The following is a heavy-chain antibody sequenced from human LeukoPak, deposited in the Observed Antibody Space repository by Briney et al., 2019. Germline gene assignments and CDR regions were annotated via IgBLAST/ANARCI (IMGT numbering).Heavy chain of an antibody. CDR2: IYYSGRT. CDR1: GGSISSGSYY. D-gene: IGHD6-19*01. V-gene: IGHV4-61*01. Sequence: KTSETLSLTCTVPGGSISSGSYYWSWIRQPPGKGLEWIGYIYYSGRTNSNPSLKSRVTISVDTAKNQFSLKLSSVTAADTAVYYCARDPISGWYGGDAFDIWGQGTMVTVSS. CDR3: ARDPISGWYGGDAFDI. J-gene: IGHJ3*02.